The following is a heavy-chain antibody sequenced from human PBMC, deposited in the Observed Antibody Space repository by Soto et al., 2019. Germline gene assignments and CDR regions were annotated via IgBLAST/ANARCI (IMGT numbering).Heavy chain of an antibody. CDR3: VRGGQYASGAYYAAW. CDR2: ISSDGTTT. V-gene: IGHV3-74*01. CDR1: GLTFSRYW. J-gene: IGHJ4*02. D-gene: IGHD3-10*01. Sequence: EVQLVESGGDLVQPGGSLRLSCAASGLTFSRYWMHWVRQAPGQGLVWLSRISSDGTTTSYADSVKGRFTISRDNAKNTLYLQMSNLRAEDTATYYCVRGGQYASGAYYAAWWGQGTLVTVSP.